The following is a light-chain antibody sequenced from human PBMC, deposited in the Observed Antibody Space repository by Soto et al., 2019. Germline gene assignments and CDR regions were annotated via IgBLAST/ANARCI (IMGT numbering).Light chain of an antibody. J-gene: IGKJ4*01. CDR1: QSISSW. CDR3: QRYNSFSLHFT. Sequence: DIQMTQSPSTLSASVGDRVTITCRASQSISSWLAWYQQKPGKAPKLLIYKASSLESGVPSRFSGSGSGTEFTLTIDSLQPDDFATYYCQRYNSFSLHFTFGGGTKVEIK. CDR2: KAS. V-gene: IGKV1-5*03.